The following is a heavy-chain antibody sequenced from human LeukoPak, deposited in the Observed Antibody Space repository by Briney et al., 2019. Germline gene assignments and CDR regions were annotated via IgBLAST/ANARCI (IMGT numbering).Heavy chain of an antibody. V-gene: IGHV3-15*01. J-gene: IGHJ3*02. CDR1: GFTFTNAW. Sequence: GGSLRLSCAASGFTFTNAWMNWVRQAPGKGLEWVGRIKSKTDGGTTDYGAPVKGRFTISRDDSKNTLYLQMNSLKTEDTAVYYCTTTPLGYCSSTSCYWAFDIWGQGTMVTVSS. CDR2: IKSKTDGGTT. CDR3: TTTPLGYCSSTSCYWAFDI. D-gene: IGHD2-2*01.